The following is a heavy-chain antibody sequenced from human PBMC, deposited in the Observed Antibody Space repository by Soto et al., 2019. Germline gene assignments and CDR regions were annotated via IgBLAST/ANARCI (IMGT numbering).Heavy chain of an antibody. Sequence: QLHLVQSGAVVKKPGASVTVSCSASGYPVTAYYMHWVRQAPGRGLEWMGGINPATGAAKYTQTFQGRVTMPRGTSTSTVFMELSGLTSEDTAGFYCARGGGVGVAGSAAFDMWGQGTLVTVSS. CDR1: GYPVTAYY. J-gene: IGHJ3*02. D-gene: IGHD3-3*01. CDR3: ARGGGVGVAGSAAFDM. V-gene: IGHV1-2*02. CDR2: INPATGAA.